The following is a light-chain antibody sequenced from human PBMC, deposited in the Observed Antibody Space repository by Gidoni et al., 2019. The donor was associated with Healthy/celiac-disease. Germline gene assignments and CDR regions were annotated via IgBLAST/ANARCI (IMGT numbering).Light chain of an antibody. CDR1: KLGDKY. J-gene: IGLJ3*02. Sequence: SYELTQPPSVSVSPGQTASITCSGDKLGDKYVWWYQQKPGQSPVMVIYQNNKRPSGIPERFSGSNSGNTATLTISGTQAMYEADYYCQAWDSTTAVFGGGTKLTVL. CDR3: QAWDSTTAV. V-gene: IGLV3-1*01. CDR2: QNN.